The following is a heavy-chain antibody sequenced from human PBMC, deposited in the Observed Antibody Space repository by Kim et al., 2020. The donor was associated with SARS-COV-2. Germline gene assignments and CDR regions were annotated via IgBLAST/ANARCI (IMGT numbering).Heavy chain of an antibody. CDR2: LIPIFGTA. J-gene: IGHJ6*03. Sequence: SVKVSCKASGGTFSSYAISWVRQAPGQGLEWMGGLIPIFGTANYAQKFQGRVTITADESTSTAYMELSSLRSEDTAVYYCAYSLPRRTGYYYYYMDVWGKGTTVTVSS. CDR1: GGTFSSYA. V-gene: IGHV1-69*13. D-gene: IGHD2-21*01. CDR3: AYSLPRRTGYYYYYMDV.